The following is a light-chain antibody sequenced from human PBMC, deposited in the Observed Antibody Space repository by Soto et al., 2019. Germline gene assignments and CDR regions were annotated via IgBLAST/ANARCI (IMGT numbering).Light chain of an antibody. V-gene: IGKV1-9*01. J-gene: IGKJ4*01. Sequence: IQLTQSPSSLSASFGASVTITCRASQDITKYLAWYQQKPGKAPNLLIYGASTLQSGVPLRFSGSGSGTDFTLTISSLQAEDFATYYCQQTRSYPSTFGGGTKVDI. CDR1: QDITKY. CDR3: QQTRSYPST. CDR2: GAS.